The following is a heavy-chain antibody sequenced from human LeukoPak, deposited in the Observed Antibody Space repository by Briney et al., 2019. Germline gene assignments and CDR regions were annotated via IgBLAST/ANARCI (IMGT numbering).Heavy chain of an antibody. CDR2: INSDGSST. CDR1: GFTFSSYW. J-gene: IGHJ5*02. D-gene: IGHD1-1*01. CDR3: ARDLRGYNWNDDWFDP. V-gene: IGHV3-74*01. Sequence: GGSLNPSCAASGFTFSSYWMNWVRKAPGKGLVWVPRINSDGSSTSYADSVKGRFTISRDNAKNTLYLQMNSLRAEDTAVYYCARDLRGYNWNDDWFDPWGQGTLVTVSS.